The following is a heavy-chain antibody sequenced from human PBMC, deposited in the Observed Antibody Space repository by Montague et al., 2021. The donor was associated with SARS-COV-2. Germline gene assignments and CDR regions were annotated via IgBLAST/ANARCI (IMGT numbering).Heavy chain of an antibody. CDR2: ITWDSSNF. D-gene: IGHD2-15*01. Sequence: SLRLSCAASGFNFDDYAMHWVRLAPGKGLEWVSGITWDSSNFGYXDSVKGRFTISRDNAKMSLYLEMSSLRADDTAVYYCARNMVVSASRRFYYHGLDVWGQGITVTVS. CDR1: GFNFDDYA. CDR3: ARNMVVSASRRFYYHGLDV. J-gene: IGHJ6*02. V-gene: IGHV3-9*01.